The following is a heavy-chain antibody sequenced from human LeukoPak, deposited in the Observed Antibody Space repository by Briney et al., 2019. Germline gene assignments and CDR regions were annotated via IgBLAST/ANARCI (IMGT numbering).Heavy chain of an antibody. Sequence: GGSLRLSCAASGLTFSSYWMSWVRQAPGKGLEWVANIKQDGSEKYYVDSVKGRFTVSRDNAKNSLYLQMNSLRAEDTAVYYCARGQQLGLWGQGTLVTVSS. D-gene: IGHD6-13*01. CDR2: IKQDGSEK. CDR1: GLTFSSYW. J-gene: IGHJ4*02. CDR3: ARGQQLGL. V-gene: IGHV3-7*04.